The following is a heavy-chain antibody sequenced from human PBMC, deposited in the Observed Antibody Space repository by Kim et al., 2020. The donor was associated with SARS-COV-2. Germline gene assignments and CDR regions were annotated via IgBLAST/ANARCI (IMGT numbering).Heavy chain of an antibody. Sequence: ASVKVSCKVSGYTLTELSMHWVRQAPGKGLEWMGGFDPEDGETLYAQKFQGRVTMTEDTSTDTPYMELSRLRSEDTAVYYCATGRVAGPPAWFDPWGQGTLVTVSS. V-gene: IGHV1-24*01. J-gene: IGHJ5*02. CDR1: GYTLTELS. D-gene: IGHD2-15*01. CDR2: FDPEDGET. CDR3: ATGRVAGPPAWFDP.